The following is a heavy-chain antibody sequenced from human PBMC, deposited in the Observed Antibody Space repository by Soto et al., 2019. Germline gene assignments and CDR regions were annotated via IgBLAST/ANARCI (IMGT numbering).Heavy chain of an antibody. CDR1: GFTFSSYG. D-gene: IGHD2-21*02. V-gene: IGHV3-30*03. J-gene: IGHJ4*02. Sequence: QVQLVESGGGVVQPGRSLRLSCAASGFTFSSYGMHWVRQAPGKGLEWVAVISYDGSNKYYADSVKGRFTVSRDKSKNTLYLQVNRMGAEDTAVYYCATDEVPVVVTAPVDYWGQGTLVTVSS. CDR2: ISYDGSNK. CDR3: ATDEVPVVVTAPVDY.